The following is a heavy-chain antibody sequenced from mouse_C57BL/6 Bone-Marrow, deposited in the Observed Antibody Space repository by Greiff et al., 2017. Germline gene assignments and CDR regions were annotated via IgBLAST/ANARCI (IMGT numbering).Heavy chain of an antibody. J-gene: IGHJ3*01. CDR1: GFSLTSYG. Sequence: QVQLQQSGPGLVQPSQSLSITCTVSGFSLTSYGVHWVRQSPGKGLEWLGVIWSGGSTDYNAAFISRLSISKDNSKSQVFFKMNSLQADDTAIYYCARNSHYGSSYWFAYWGQGTLVTVSA. V-gene: IGHV2-2*01. CDR3: ARNSHYGSSYWFAY. D-gene: IGHD1-1*01. CDR2: IWSGGST.